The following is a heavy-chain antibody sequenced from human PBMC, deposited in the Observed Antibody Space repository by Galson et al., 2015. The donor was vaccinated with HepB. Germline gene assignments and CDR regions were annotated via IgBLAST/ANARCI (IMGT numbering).Heavy chain of an antibody. J-gene: IGHJ6*02. CDR1: GFTFSSYW. CDR3: ARGGYSYGPLYYGMDV. D-gene: IGHD5-18*01. CDR2: INSDGSST. V-gene: IGHV3-74*01. Sequence: SLRLSCAASGFTFSSYWMHWVRQAPGKGLVWVSRINSDGSSTSYADSVKGRFTISRDNAKNTLYLQMNSLRAEDTAVYYCARGGYSYGPLYYGMDVWGQGTTVTVSS.